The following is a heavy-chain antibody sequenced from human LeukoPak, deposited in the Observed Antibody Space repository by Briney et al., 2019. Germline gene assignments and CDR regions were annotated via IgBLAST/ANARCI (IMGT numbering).Heavy chain of an antibody. V-gene: IGHV4-31*03. CDR1: GGSISSSSYY. J-gene: IGHJ4*02. CDR3: ARGTVTRAYGFDY. CDR2: IYYSGST. D-gene: IGHD4-17*01. Sequence: SETLSLTCTVSGGSISSSSYYWGWIRQPPGKGLEWIGYIYYSGSTYYNPSLKSRVTISVDTSKNQFSLKLSSVTAADTAVYYCARGTVTRAYGFDYWGQGTLVTVSS.